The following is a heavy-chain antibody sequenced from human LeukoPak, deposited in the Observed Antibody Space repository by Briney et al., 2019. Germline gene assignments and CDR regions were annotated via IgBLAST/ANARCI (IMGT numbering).Heavy chain of an antibody. CDR2: IYYSGSA. V-gene: IGHV4-30-4*01. CDR1: GGSISSGDYY. J-gene: IGHJ5*02. D-gene: IGHD6-13*01. Sequence: SETLSLTCTVSGGSISSGDYYWSWIRRPPGTGLEWIGYIYYSGSAYYNPSLKSRVTISVDTSKNQFSLKLSSVTAADTAVYYCARVRSAAGILDWFDPWGQGTLVTVSS. CDR3: ARVRSAAGILDWFDP.